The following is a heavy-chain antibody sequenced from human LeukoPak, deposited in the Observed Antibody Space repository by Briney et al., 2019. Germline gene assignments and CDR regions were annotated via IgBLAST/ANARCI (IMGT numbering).Heavy chain of an antibody. D-gene: IGHD3-10*01. V-gene: IGHV4-34*01. CDR1: GGSFSGYY. CDR3: ARGLSPRINMVRGVRPPFRGVFDY. J-gene: IGHJ4*02. CDR2: INHSGSN. Sequence: PSETLSLTCAVYGGSFSGYYWSWLRQPPGKGLEWIGEINHSGSNNYNPSLKSRVTISVATSKNQFSLKLSSVTAADTAVYYCARGLSPRINMVRGVRPPFRGVFDYWGQGTLVTVSS.